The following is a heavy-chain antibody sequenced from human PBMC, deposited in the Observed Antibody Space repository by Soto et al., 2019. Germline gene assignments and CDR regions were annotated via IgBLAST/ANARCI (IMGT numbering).Heavy chain of an antibody. Sequence: GGSLRLSCAASGFTFSSYWMHWVRQAPGKGLVWVSRINSDGSSTSYADSVKGRFTISRDNAKNTLYLQMNSLRAEDTAVYYCARDLVGIAAAGTWTFDSWGQGTQVTVSS. CDR1: GFTFSSYW. D-gene: IGHD6-13*01. CDR2: INSDGSST. J-gene: IGHJ5*01. V-gene: IGHV3-74*01. CDR3: ARDLVGIAAAGTWTFDS.